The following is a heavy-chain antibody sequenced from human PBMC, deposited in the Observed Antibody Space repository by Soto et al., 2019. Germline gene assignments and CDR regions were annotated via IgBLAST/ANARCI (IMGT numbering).Heavy chain of an antibody. V-gene: IGHV3-21*01. CDR2: ITSSGRSI. CDR3: ARSGYGMDV. CDR1: VFTLSTYR. Sequence: PGGALRLSCAASVFTLSTYRLNWVRQAPGEGLEWVSSITSSGRSISYADSVKGRFTISRDNAKNSLYLQMNSLRAEDTAVYYCARSGYGMDVWGQGTTVTVYS. J-gene: IGHJ6*02. D-gene: IGHD1-26*01.